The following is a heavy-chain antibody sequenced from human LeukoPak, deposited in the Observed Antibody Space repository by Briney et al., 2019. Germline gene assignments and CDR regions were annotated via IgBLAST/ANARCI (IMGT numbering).Heavy chain of an antibody. V-gene: IGHV3-64D*09. Sequence: GGSLRLSCSASGFSFSICSMHWVRQAPGKGLEYVSAISNNGDHTNYADSVKGRFTISRDNSKNTLYLQMSRLRAEDTAVYYCVKATVTSSYFDYFDSWGQGTRVTVSS. CDR1: GFSFSICS. J-gene: IGHJ4*02. CDR3: VKATVTSSYFDYFDS. CDR2: ISNNGDHT. D-gene: IGHD4-17*01.